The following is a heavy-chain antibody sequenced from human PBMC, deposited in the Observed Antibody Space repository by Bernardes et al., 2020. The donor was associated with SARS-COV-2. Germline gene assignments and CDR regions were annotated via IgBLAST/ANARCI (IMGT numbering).Heavy chain of an antibody. CDR1: GFTFSTYW. CDR3: ARAGYYRCDY. D-gene: IGHD3-10*01. Sequence: GGSLRLSCAASGFTFSTYWMHWVRQAPGEGLVWVSRINRDGPTLNYADSVKGRFTISRDNAKNTLYLQMNSLRAEDTAVYYCARAGYYRCDYWGQGTLVTVSS. CDR2: INRDGPTL. V-gene: IGHV3-74*01. J-gene: IGHJ4*02.